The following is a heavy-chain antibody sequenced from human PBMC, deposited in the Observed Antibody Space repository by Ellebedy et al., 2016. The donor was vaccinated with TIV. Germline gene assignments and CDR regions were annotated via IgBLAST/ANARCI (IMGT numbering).Heavy chain of an antibody. V-gene: IGHV5-51*01. J-gene: IGHJ4*02. D-gene: IGHD4-17*01. CDR3: ARHTSSRTQDGDDY. CDR2: IYPGDSET. CDR1: GYSFTSYW. Sequence: PGGSLRLSCKGSGYSFTSYWIAWVRQMPGKGLEWMGIIYPGDSETRYSPSFQGQVTISADNSISTAYLQWSSLRASDIAMYYCARHTSSRTQDGDDYWGPGTLVTVSS.